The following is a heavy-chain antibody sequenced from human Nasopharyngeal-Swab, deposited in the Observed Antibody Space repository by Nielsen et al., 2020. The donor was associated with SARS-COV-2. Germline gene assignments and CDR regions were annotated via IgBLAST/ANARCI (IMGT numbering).Heavy chain of an antibody. CDR2: ISGSGGST. V-gene: IGHV3-23*01. D-gene: IGHD3-3*01. CDR3: AKDLKPMYYDFWSGYYTDYYYYMDV. Sequence: VRQAPGKGLEWVSAISGSGGSTYYADSVKGRFTIYRDNSKNTLYLQMNSLRAEDTAVYYCAKDLKPMYYDFWSGYYTDYYYYMDVWGKGTTVTVSS. J-gene: IGHJ6*03.